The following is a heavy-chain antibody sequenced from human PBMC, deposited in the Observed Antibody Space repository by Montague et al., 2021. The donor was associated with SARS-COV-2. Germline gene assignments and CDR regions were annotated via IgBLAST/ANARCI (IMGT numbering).Heavy chain of an antibody. D-gene: IGHD3-3*01. J-gene: IGHJ5*02. CDR1: GFTFSSYA. CDR3: AKDPRWDVWSGYYFDP. CDR2: ISGSGGST. V-gene: IGHV3-23*01. Sequence: SLRLSCAASGFTFSSYAMSWVRQAPGKGLEWVSVISGSGGSTYYADSVKGRFTISRDNSKNTLYLQMNSLRAEDTAVYYCAKDPRWDVWSGYYFDPWGQGTLVTVSS.